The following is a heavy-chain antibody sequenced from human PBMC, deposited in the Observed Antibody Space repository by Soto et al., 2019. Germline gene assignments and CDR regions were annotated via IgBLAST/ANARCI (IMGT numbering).Heavy chain of an antibody. Sequence: ASVKVSCKASGYTFTTYYMHWVRQAPGQGLEWMGWINTNSGGTNSAQKFQGRVTMSRDTSIRTVYMELSSLRSDDTAVYYCARDLTRQLAYWLDPWGQGTQVTVSS. CDR2: INTNSGGT. D-gene: IGHD6-6*01. CDR3: ARDLTRQLAYWLDP. V-gene: IGHV1-2*02. J-gene: IGHJ5*02. CDR1: GYTFTTYY.